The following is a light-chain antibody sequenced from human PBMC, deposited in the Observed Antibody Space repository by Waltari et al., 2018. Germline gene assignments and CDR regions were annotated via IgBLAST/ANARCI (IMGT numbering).Light chain of an antibody. CDR1: QGISSY. CDR2: AAS. V-gene: IGKV1-17*01. CDR3: LQHNSYPFT. Sequence: DIPMTQSPSSLSASVGDTVTITCRASQGISSYLNWFQQKPGKAPELLIYAASSLESGVPSRFSGSGFGTEFTLTISSLQPEDFATYYCLQHNSYPFTFGHGTKLDIK. J-gene: IGKJ3*01.